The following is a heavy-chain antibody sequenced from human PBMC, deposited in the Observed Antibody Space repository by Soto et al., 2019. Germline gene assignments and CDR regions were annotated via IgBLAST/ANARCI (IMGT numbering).Heavy chain of an antibody. CDR1: GGTFSSYA. CDR2: IIPIFGTA. J-gene: IGHJ4*02. Sequence: QVQLVQSGAEVKKPGSSVKVSCKASGGTFSSYAISWVRQAPGQGLEWMGGIIPIFGTANYAQKFQGRVTITADESTRTAYMELSSRRSEDTGVYYCARDSGSYSFDYWGQGTLVTVSS. V-gene: IGHV1-69*01. D-gene: IGHD1-26*01. CDR3: ARDSGSYSFDY.